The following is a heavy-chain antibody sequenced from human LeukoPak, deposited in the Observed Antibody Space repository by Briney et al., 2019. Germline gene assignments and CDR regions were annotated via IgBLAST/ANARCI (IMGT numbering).Heavy chain of an antibody. CDR1: GGSFSGYY. CDR3: ARGLGYLGADHYYYYYMDV. D-gene: IGHD7-27*01. CDR2: INHSGST. J-gene: IGHJ6*03. V-gene: IGHV4-34*01. Sequence: SETLCLTCAVYGGSFSGYYWSWIRQPPGKGLEWIGEINHSGSTNYNPSLKSRVTISVDTSKNQFSLKLSSVTAADTAVYYCARGLGYLGADHYYYYYMDVWGKGTTVTVSS.